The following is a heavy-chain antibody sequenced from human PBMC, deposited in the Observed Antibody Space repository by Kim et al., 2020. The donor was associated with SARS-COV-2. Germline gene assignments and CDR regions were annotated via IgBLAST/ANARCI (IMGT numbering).Heavy chain of an antibody. CDR3: ARVGGGSCYPCVFDI. CDR1: GGSISTYY. J-gene: IGHJ3*02. V-gene: IGHV4-59*01. D-gene: IGHD2-15*01. Sequence: ETLSLTCTVSGGSISTYYWSWVRQSPGKALEWIGYVYYSGSTNYNPSLKSRVTISEDTSTNQFSLKLTSVTAADTAVYYCARVGGGSCYPCVFDIWGQGTMVTVSS. CDR2: VYYSGST.